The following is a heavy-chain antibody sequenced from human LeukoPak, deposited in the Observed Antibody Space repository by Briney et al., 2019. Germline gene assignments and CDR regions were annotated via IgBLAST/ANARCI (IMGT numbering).Heavy chain of an antibody. Sequence: GSLRLSCAASGFTFSSYAMSWVRQAPGKGLEWVSLITGGGGSTYYADSVRGRFTISRDNSQNTLYLQMNSLRAEDTAVYYRAKGGWQSWFDPWGQGTLVTVSS. J-gene: IGHJ5*02. D-gene: IGHD6-19*01. V-gene: IGHV3-23*01. CDR1: GFTFSSYA. CDR3: AKGGWQSWFDP. CDR2: ITGGGGST.